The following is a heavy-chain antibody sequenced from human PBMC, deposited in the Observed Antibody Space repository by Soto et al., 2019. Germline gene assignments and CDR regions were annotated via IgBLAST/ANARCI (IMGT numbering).Heavy chain of an antibody. CDR3: ARQNLDRDYGDYGV. V-gene: IGHV1-46*03. J-gene: IGHJ6*04. D-gene: IGHD4-17*01. Sequence: QVQLVQSGAEVKKPGASVKVSCKASGYTFTSYYMHWVRQAPGQGLEWMGIINPSGGSTSYAQKFPSRVTMTTDTSTSTVYMELSSLRSEDTAVYYCARQNLDRDYGDYGVWGKGTTVTVSS. CDR2: INPSGGST. CDR1: GYTFTSYY.